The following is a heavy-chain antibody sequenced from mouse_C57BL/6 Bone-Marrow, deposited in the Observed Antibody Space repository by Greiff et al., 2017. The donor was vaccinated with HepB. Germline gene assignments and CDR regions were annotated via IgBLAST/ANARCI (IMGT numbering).Heavy chain of an antibody. CDR1: GYTFTSYW. J-gene: IGHJ4*01. V-gene: IGHV1-50*01. CDR3: ARFNHYYGSSYVYAMDY. Sequence: VQLQQPGAELVKPGASVKLSCKASGYTFTSYWMQWVKQRPGQGLEWIGEIDPSDSYTNYNQKFKGKATLTVDTSSSTAYMQLSSLTSEDSAVYYCARFNHYYGSSYVYAMDYWGQGTSVTVSS. CDR2: IDPSDSYT. D-gene: IGHD1-1*01.